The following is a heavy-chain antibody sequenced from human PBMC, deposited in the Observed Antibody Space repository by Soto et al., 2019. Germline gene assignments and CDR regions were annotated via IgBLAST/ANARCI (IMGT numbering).Heavy chain of an antibody. V-gene: IGHV3-23*01. D-gene: IGHD6-19*01. CDR1: GFTFSSYA. CDR3: AKDLRAERRPIAVAGDAFDI. J-gene: IGHJ3*02. CDR2: ISGSGGST. Sequence: GGSLRLSCAASGFTFSSYAMSWVRQAPGKGLEWVSAISGSGGSTYYADSVKGRFTISRDNSKNTLYLQMNSLRAEDTAVYYCAKDLRAERRPIAVAGDAFDIWGQGTMVTVSS.